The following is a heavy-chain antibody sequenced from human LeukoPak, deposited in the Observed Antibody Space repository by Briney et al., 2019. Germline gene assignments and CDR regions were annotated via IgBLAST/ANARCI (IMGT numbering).Heavy chain of an antibody. J-gene: IGHJ4*02. CDR3: ARAQYYYDIPLSEVFDY. V-gene: IGHV4-39*07. CDR1: GGSITSSSYY. D-gene: IGHD3-22*01. Sequence: KPSETLSLTCTVSGGSITSSSYYWGWIRQPPGKGLQWIGSFYYSGSTYYNPSLKSRVTIYVDTSKNQFSLKLSSVTAADTAVYYCARAQYYYDIPLSEVFDYWGQGTLVTVSS. CDR2: FYYSGST.